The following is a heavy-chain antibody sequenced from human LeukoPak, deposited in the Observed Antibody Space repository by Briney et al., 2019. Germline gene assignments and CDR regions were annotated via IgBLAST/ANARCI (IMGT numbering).Heavy chain of an antibody. V-gene: IGHV3-30*18. D-gene: IGHD2-21*01. Sequence: GRSLRLSCAASGFTFSSYGMHWVRQAQGKGLEWVAVISHDGGRPSYADSVKGRFTISRDNSKNTLYLQMSSLGPEDTAVYYCAKGRTIWWWFDASAIWGQGTMVTVSS. CDR2: ISHDGGRP. CDR3: AKGRTIWWWFDASAI. CDR1: GFTFSSYG. J-gene: IGHJ3*02.